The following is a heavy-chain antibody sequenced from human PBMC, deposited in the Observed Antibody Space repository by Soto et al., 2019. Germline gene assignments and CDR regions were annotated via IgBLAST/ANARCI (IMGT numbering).Heavy chain of an antibody. CDR2: IYYSGST. V-gene: IGHV4-39*01. Sequence: SETLSLTCTVSGGSISSSSYYWGWIRQPPGKGLEWIGSIYYSGSTYYNKSLKNRVTISVDTSKNQFSLKLSSVTAADTAVYYCASTYYYGSGSYYNVNYYGMDVWGQGTTVT. CDR1: GGSISSSSYY. D-gene: IGHD3-10*01. CDR3: ASTYYYGSGSYYNVNYYGMDV. J-gene: IGHJ6*02.